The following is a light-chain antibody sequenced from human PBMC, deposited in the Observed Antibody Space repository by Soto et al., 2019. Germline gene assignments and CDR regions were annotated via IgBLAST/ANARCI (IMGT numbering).Light chain of an antibody. CDR1: QSISVS. CDR2: EAS. CDR3: QQYNGFWT. V-gene: IGKV1-5*03. Sequence: DIQMTQSPSTLSASVGDRGTITCRASQSISVSLAWYQQKPGKAPKLLIYEASNLKSGVPSRFSGSGSGTEYTLTISSLQPDDPASYYCQQYNGFWTFGQGTRVEIK. J-gene: IGKJ1*01.